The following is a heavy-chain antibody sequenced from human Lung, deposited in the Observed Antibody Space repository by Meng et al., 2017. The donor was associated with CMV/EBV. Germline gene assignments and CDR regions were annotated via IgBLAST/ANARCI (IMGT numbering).Heavy chain of an antibody. Sequence: SXTVSGGSISSRTYYWAWLRQPPGKGLDGIGSVYYSGSPHYNPSLKSRVTISVDTSKNQFSLTLRSVTAADTAVYYCARDAPGRSGDAFSLWGQGTXVTVSS. CDR1: GGSISSRTYY. CDR2: VYYSGSP. D-gene: IGHD1-26*01. V-gene: IGHV4-39*07. J-gene: IGHJ3*01. CDR3: ARDAPGRSGDAFSL.